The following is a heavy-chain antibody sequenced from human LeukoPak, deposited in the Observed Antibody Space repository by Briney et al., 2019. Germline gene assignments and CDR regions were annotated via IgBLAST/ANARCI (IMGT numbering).Heavy chain of an antibody. V-gene: IGHV1-46*01. Sequence: ASVKVSCKASGYIFTSQYMHWVRQAPGQGLEWMGIINPTSGSTTYSQKFQGRVTMTSDTSTSTFYMDLSSLRSEDTAVYYCARGRETRNFDYWGQGTLVTVSS. D-gene: IGHD1-26*01. J-gene: IGHJ4*02. CDR1: GYIFTSQY. CDR2: INPTSGST. CDR3: ARGRETRNFDY.